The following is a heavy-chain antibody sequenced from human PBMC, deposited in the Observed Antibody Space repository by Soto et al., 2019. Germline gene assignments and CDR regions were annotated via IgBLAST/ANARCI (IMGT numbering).Heavy chain of an antibody. CDR2: IWYDGSKK. D-gene: IGHD1-26*01. V-gene: IGHV3-33*01. CDR3: VRDGGIVGATLDY. Sequence: QVQLVEAGGGVVQPGTSLRLSCAASGFIFNNYGFHWVRQAPGTGLEWVAVIWYDGSKKYYADAVKGRFTISRDNSKNTLYLQMNSLRDDDTAIYYCVRDGGIVGATLDYWGQGTLATVSS. CDR1: GFIFNNYG. J-gene: IGHJ4*02.